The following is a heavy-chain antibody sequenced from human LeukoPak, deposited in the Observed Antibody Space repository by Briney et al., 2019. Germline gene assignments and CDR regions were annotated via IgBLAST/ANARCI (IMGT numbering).Heavy chain of an antibody. J-gene: IGHJ4*02. D-gene: IGHD6-13*01. CDR2: IYSGGAT. CDR1: GFTVSSNY. V-gene: IGHV3-66*01. Sequence: GGSLRLSCAASGFTVSSNYMSWVRQAPGQELEWVSVIYSGGATFYADSVKGRFTISRDNSKNTLYLQMNCLRAEDTAVYYCARDSSDSSSWHGYFDYWGQGTLVSVSS. CDR3: ARDSSDSSSWHGYFDY.